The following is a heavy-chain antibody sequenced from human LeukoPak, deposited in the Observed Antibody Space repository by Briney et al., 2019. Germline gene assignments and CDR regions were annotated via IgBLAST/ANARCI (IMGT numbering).Heavy chain of an antibody. D-gene: IGHD6-19*01. J-gene: IGHJ6*02. CDR1: GFTFGSYA. V-gene: IGHV3-23*01. CDR2: ISGSGGST. CDR3: ANRAAAVSGWYYYYGMDV. Sequence: PGGSLRLSCAASGFTFGSYAMSWVRQAPGKGLEWVSAISGSGGSTYYADSVKGRFTISRDNSKNTLYLQMNSLRAEDTAVYYCANRAAAVSGWYYYYGMDVWGQGTTVTVSS.